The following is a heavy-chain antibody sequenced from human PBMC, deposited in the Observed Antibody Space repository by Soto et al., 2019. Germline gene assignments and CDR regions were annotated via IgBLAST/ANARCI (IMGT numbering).Heavy chain of an antibody. D-gene: IGHD3-9*01. V-gene: IGHV1-2*04. CDR3: ERSGEVLRYFDWKFDY. Sequence: ASVKVSCKASGYTFTGYYMHWVRQAPGQGLEWMGWINPNSGGTNYAQKFQGWVTMTRDTSISTAYMELSRLRSDDTAVYYCERSGEVLRYFDWKFDYWGQGTLVTVSS. CDR1: GYTFTGYY. J-gene: IGHJ4*02. CDR2: INPNSGGT.